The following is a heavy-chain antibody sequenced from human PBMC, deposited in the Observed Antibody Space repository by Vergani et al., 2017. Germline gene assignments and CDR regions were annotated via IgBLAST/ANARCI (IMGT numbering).Heavy chain of an antibody. J-gene: IGHJ6*03. CDR1: GFTFSSYE. D-gene: IGHD6-13*01. CDR3: AREVSSSWHYYYYYYMDV. Sequence: EVQLVESGGGLVQPGGSLRLSCAASGFTFSSYEMNWVRQAPGKGLEWVSYISSSGSTIYYADSVKGRFTISRDNAKNSLYLQMNSLRAEDTAVYYCAREVSSSWHYYYYYYMDVWGKGTTVTVSS. V-gene: IGHV3-48*03. CDR2: ISSSGSTI.